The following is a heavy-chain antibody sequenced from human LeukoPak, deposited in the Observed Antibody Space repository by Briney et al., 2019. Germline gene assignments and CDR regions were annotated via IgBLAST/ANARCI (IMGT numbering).Heavy chain of an antibody. CDR3: ARQFPRWFDP. Sequence: SETLSLTCAVSGGFISSSNWWSWVRQPPGKRLESIGEIYHSGGTNYNPSLKSGVTISVDQSKNQFSLKLSSVTAADTAVYYCARQFPRWFDPWGQGTLVTVSS. J-gene: IGHJ5*02. D-gene: IGHD2-21*01. V-gene: IGHV4-4*02. CDR2: IYHSGGT. CDR1: GGFISSSNW.